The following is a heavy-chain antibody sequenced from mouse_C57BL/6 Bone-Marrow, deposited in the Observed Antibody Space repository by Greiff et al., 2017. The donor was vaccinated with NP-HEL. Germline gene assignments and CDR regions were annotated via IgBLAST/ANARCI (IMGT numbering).Heavy chain of an antibody. J-gene: IGHJ4*01. CDR1: GYAFSSYW. D-gene: IGHD2-3*01. CDR3: ARLIYDGYYDAMDY. CDR2: IYPGDGGT. V-gene: IGHV1-80*01. Sequence: QVQLKESGAELVKPGASVKISCKASGYAFSSYWMNWVKQRPGKGLEWIGQIYPGDGGTIYNQKFKGKATLTVDKSSSTAYMELRSLTSEDTAVYYCARLIYDGYYDAMDYWGQGTSVTVSS.